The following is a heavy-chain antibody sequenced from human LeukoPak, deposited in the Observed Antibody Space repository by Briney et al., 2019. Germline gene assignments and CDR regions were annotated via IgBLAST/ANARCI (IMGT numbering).Heavy chain of an antibody. CDR2: ISYDGSNK. V-gene: IGHV3-30*04. D-gene: IGHD5-18*01. CDR3: ARGQDLWLLDY. CDR1: GFTFSSYA. J-gene: IGHJ4*02. Sequence: PGRSLRLSCAASGFTFSSYAMHWVRQAPGKGLEWVAVISYDGSNKYYADSVKGRFTISRDNSKNTLYLQMNSPRAEDTAVYYCARGQDLWLLDYWGQGTLVTVSS.